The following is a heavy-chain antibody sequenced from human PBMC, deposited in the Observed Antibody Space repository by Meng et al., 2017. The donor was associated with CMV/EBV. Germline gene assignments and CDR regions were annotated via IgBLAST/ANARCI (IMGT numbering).Heavy chain of an antibody. CDR2: FDPEDGET. CDR3: ARDLTGQYCSSTSCYQDD. D-gene: IGHD2-2*01. CDR1: GYTLTELS. V-gene: IGHV1-24*01. Sequence: ASVKVSCKVSGYTLTELSMHWVRQAPGKGLEWMGGFDPEDGETIYAQKFQGRVTMTEDTSTDTAYMELSSLRSEDTAVYYCARDLTGQYCSSTSCYQDDWGQGTLVTVSS. J-gene: IGHJ4*02.